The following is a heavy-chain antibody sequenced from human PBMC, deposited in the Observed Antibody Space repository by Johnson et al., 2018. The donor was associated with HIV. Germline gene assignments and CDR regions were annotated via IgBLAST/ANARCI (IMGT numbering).Heavy chain of an antibody. D-gene: IGHD6-13*01. V-gene: IGHV3-11*04. J-gene: IGHJ3*02. CDR3: AKVAVATAAGGVALDI. Sequence: QMLLVESGGGVVQPGGSLKLSCAVSGFTFSDHYMSWIRQTPGKGLQWVSYISGSGSIIYSTDSVQGRFTISRDNSKNTLYLQMNSLRAEDTAVYYCAKVAVATAAGGVALDIWGPGTMVTVS. CDR1: GFTFSDHY. CDR2: ISGSGSII.